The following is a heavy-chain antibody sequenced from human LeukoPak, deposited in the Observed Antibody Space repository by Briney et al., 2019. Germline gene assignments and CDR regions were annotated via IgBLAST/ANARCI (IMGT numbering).Heavy chain of an antibody. CDR3: AIHSGSGSYLPYYYYMDV. CDR1: GGSFSGYY. D-gene: IGHD3-10*01. V-gene: IGHV4-34*01. Sequence: SETLSLTCAVYGGSFSGYYWSWIRQPPGKGLEWIGEINHSGSTNYNPSLKSRVTISVDTSKNQFSLKLSSVTAADTAVYYWAIHSGSGSYLPYYYYMDVWGKGTTVTVSS. J-gene: IGHJ6*03. CDR2: INHSGST.